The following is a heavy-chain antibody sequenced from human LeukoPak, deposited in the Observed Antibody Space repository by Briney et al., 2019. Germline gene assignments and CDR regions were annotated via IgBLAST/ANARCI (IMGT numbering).Heavy chain of an antibody. CDR1: GFIFRTYA. D-gene: IGHD3-10*01. CDR2: IFYNGTDK. Sequence: PGGSLRLSCAASGFIFRTYAMNWVRQAPGKGLEWVAFIFYNGTDKYADSVKGRFTISRDNSKNTLYLEMNRLRPKDTALYYCAKAGASGSGPIDSWGQGTPVIVSS. V-gene: IGHV3-30*02. CDR3: AKAGASGSGPIDS. J-gene: IGHJ4*02.